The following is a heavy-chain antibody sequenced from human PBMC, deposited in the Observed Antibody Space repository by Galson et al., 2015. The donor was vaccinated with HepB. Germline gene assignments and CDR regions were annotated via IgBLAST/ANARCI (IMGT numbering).Heavy chain of an antibody. CDR3: ARLTTMTAINWFDP. CDR2: ISSSRTTI. J-gene: IGHJ5*02. D-gene: IGHD4-17*01. V-gene: IGHV3-48*04. Sequence: SLRLSCAASGFTFSRFGMNWVRQAPGKGLEWVSYISSSRTTIYYADSVKGRFTFSRDNAKNSLYLQMNSLRAEDTAVYYCARLTTMTAINWFDPWGQGTLVTVSS. CDR1: GFTFSRFG.